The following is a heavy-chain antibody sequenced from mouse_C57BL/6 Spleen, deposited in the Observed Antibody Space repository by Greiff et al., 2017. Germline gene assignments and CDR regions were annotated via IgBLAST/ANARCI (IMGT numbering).Heavy chain of an antibody. CDR2: INPNNGGT. J-gene: IGHJ4*01. D-gene: IGHD3-2*02. V-gene: IGHV1-22*01. Sequence: EVQLQQSGPELVKPGASVTMSCKASGYTFTDYNMHWVKQSHGKSLEWIGYINPNNGGTSYNQKFKGKATWTVNKSSSTAYMELRSLTSEDSAVYYCAGSDSSGYVSAMDYWGQGTSVTVSS. CDR3: AGSDSSGYVSAMDY. CDR1: GYTFTDYN.